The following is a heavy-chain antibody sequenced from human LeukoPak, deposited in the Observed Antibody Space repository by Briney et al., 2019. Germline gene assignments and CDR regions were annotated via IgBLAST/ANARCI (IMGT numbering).Heavy chain of an antibody. V-gene: IGHV4-59*01. D-gene: IGHD3-3*01. J-gene: IGHJ6*02. Sequence: SETLSLTCTVSGGSISSYYWSWIRQPPGKGLEWIGYIYYSGSTNYNPSLKRRVTISVDTSKNQFSLKLSSVTAADTAVYYCARDPEGDFGGMDVWGQGTTVTVSS. CDR2: IYYSGST. CDR1: GGSISSYY. CDR3: ARDPEGDFGGMDV.